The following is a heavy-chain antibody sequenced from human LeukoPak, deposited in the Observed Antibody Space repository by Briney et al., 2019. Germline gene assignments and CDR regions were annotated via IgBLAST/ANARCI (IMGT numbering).Heavy chain of an antibody. J-gene: IGHJ4*02. Sequence: AGGSLRLSCAVSGFTFSNYAMSWVRQAPGKGLEWVSGISDSGGSTYYADSVKGRFSISRDNFKNTLYLQMNSLRAEDTAVYYCAKDAISSSWYGGDSWGQGTQVTVSS. CDR3: AKDAISSSWYGGDS. CDR1: GFTFSNYA. D-gene: IGHD6-13*01. CDR2: ISDSGGST. V-gene: IGHV3-23*01.